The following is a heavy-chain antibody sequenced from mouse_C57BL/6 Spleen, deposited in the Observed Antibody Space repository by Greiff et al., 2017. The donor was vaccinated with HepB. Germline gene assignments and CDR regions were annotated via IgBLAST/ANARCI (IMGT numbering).Heavy chain of an antibody. CDR3: AIITTVVARYIDV. D-gene: IGHD1-1*01. J-gene: IGHJ1*03. CDR1: GYTFTSYW. Sequence: VQLQQPGAELVRPGTSVKLSCKASGYTFTSYWMHWVKQRPGQGLEWIGVIDPSDSYNNYNQKFKGKATLTVDTSSSTAYMQLSSLTSEDSAVYYCAIITTVVARYIDVWGTGTTVTVSS. CDR2: IDPSDSYN. V-gene: IGHV1-59*01.